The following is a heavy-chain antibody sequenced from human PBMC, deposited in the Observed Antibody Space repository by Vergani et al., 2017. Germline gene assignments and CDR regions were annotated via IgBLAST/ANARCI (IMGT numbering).Heavy chain of an antibody. CDR3: ARDLSSGWRRGFYYDYGMDV. CDR1: GGTFSSYA. Sequence: QVQLVQSGAEVKKPGSSVKVSCKASGGTFSSYAISWVRQAPGQGLEWMGGISPIFGTANYAQKFQGRVTITADKSTSTAYMELSSLRSEDTAVYYCARDLSSGWRRGFYYDYGMDVWGQGTTVTVSS. V-gene: IGHV1-69*06. D-gene: IGHD6-19*01. J-gene: IGHJ6*02. CDR2: ISPIFGTA.